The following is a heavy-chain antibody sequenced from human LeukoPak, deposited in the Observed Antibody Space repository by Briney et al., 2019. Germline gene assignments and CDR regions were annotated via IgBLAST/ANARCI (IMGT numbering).Heavy chain of an antibody. CDR1: GFTFSDHY. V-gene: IGHV3-72*01. D-gene: IGHD2-21*02. J-gene: IGHJ4*02. CDR3: TRVEGDLIDY. CDR2: IRRKADSYTT. Sequence: PGGSLRLSCAASGFTFSDHYMDWVRQAPGKGLEWVGRIRRKADSYTTEYAASVKGRFTISRDDSKSIAYLQMNSLKTEDTAVYYCTRVEGDLIDYWGQGTLVTVSS.